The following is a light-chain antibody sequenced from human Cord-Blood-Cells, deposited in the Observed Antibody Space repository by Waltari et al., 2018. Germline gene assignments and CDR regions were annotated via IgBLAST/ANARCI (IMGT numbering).Light chain of an antibody. CDR3: SSYTSSSNVV. CDR1: STDVGGYNY. Sequence: QSALTQPASVSGSPGPSITLSCPGTSTDVGGYNYVSWYQQHPGKAPHLMISEVSQRPSGVSNRFPGSKSGNTASLTISGLQAEDEADYYCSSYTSSSNVVFGGGTKLTVL. V-gene: IGLV2-14*01. CDR2: EVS. J-gene: IGLJ2*01.